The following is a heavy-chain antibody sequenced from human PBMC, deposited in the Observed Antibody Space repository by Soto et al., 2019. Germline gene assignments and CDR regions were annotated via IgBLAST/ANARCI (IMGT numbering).Heavy chain of an antibody. CDR2: IISSSRTL. D-gene: IGHD3-3*01. V-gene: IGHV3-48*01. J-gene: IGHJ5*02. Sequence: EVQLVESGGGLVQPGGSLSLSCAPPEFPFSGIGMTWVRQAPGKGRWWVPSIISSSRTLYYADSVKGRFTIPRDNAKNSLYLQRNSLRAEDTAVYYCARDQSYYDFWSGYYRQSWFDPWGQGTLVTVSS. CDR1: EFPFSGIG. CDR3: ARDQSYYDFWSGYYRQSWFDP.